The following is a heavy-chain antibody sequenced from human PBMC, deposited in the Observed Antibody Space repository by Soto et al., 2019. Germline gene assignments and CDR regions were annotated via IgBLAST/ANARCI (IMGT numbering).Heavy chain of an antibody. CDR3: GRRRYFDY. V-gene: IGHV4-31*03. Sequence: SETLSLTCTVSGVSISSGGYYWSWIRQHPGKGLEWIGYIYYSGSTYYNPSLKSRVTISVDTSKNQFSLKLSSVTAADTAVYYCGRRRYFDYWGQGTLVTVSS. J-gene: IGHJ4*02. CDR2: IYYSGST. CDR1: GVSISSGGYY.